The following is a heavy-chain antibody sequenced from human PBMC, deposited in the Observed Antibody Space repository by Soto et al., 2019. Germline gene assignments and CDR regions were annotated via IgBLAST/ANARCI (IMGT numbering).Heavy chain of an antibody. CDR2: ISSTSNYI. J-gene: IGHJ6*02. V-gene: IGHV3-21*06. D-gene: IGHD3-10*01. CDR1: GFTFSSYS. CDR3: ARDDYGPYHFYGLDV. Sequence: GESLKISCAASGFTFSSYSVTWVRQAPGKGLEWVSSISSTSNYIYYASSVRGRFTISRDNAKNSLYLEMDSLRAEDTAIYYCARDDYGPYHFYGLDVWGQGTTVTVSS.